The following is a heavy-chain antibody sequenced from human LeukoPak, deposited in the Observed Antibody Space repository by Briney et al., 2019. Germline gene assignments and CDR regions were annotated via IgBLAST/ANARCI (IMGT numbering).Heavy chain of an antibody. CDR3: ARDYHISAAGFAAFDI. Sequence: VASVKVSCKASGYTFTGYYMHWVRQAPGQGLEWMGRINPNSGGTNYAQKFQGRVTMTRDTSISTACMELSRLRSDDTAVYYCARDYHISAAGFAAFDIWGQGTMVTVSS. V-gene: IGHV1-2*06. D-gene: IGHD6-13*01. J-gene: IGHJ3*02. CDR2: INPNSGGT. CDR1: GYTFTGYY.